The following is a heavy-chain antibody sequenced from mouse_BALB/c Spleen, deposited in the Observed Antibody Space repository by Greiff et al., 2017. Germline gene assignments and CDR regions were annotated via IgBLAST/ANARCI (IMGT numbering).Heavy chain of an antibody. V-gene: IGHV7-3*02. CDR3: ARDISYYHGGFAY. CDR2: IRNKANGYTT. J-gene: IGHJ3*01. Sequence: EVKLQESGGGLVQPGGSLRLSCATSGFTFTDYYMSWVRQPPGKALEWLGFIRNKANGYTTEYSASVKGRFTISRDNSQSILYLQMNTLRAEDSATYYCARDISYYHGGFAYWGQGTLVTVSA. CDR1: GFTFTDYY. D-gene: IGHD1-1*01.